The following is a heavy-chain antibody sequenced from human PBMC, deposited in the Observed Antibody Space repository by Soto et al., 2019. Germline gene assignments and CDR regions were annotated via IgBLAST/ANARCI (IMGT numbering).Heavy chain of an antibody. CDR3: ARSPGGWFDP. Sequence: SETLSLTCTVSGDSISNNYWNWIRQPPGKGLEWIGYIYYSGSTNYNPSLKSRVTISVDTSKNQFSMKLSSVSAADTAVYYCARSPGGWFDPWGQGTLVTVSS. J-gene: IGHJ5*02. CDR2: IYYSGST. CDR1: GDSISNNY. V-gene: IGHV4-59*01.